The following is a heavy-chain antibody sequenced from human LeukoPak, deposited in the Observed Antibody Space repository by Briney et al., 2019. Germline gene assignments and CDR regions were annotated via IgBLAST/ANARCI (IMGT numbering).Heavy chain of an antibody. D-gene: IGHD1-26*01. CDR3: VKATGSQPRAGAFDF. J-gene: IGHJ3*01. Sequence: PGGSLRLSCVSSGFTFDDDAMNWVRQAPGKGLEWVAGISWNSGRIGYADSVKGRFTISRDNTKNSLDLQMTGLRSEDTALYYCVKATGSQPRAGAFDFWGQGTSVTVSS. V-gene: IGHV3-9*01. CDR2: ISWNSGRI. CDR1: GFTFDDDA.